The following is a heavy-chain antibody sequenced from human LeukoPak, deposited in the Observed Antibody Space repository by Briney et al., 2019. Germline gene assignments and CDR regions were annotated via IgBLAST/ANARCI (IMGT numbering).Heavy chain of an antibody. D-gene: IGHD6-19*01. CDR1: GFTFSSYT. J-gene: IGHJ2*01. Sequence: GGSLRLSCGASGFTFSSYTMHWVRQAPGKGLEYVSTISSNGDGSYYANSVKGRFTITRDNSKNTLYLQMGSLRAEDMAIYYCARCRGSGRSGWHFDLWGRGTLVSVSS. V-gene: IGHV3-64*01. CDR2: ISSNGDGS. CDR3: ARCRGSGRSGWHFDL.